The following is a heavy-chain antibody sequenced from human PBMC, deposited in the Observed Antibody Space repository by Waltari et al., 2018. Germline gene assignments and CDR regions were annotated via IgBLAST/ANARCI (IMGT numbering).Heavy chain of an antibody. CDR2: IYHTGST. D-gene: IGHD2-21*01. CDR1: GISISGSSW. V-gene: IGHV4-4*02. Sequence: QVQLQESGPGLLEPWGTLSLTCAVSGISISGSSWLRWVRQPPGKGLEWIGEIYHTGSTNHNPSLKGRVAISVDKSKNQISLRLTSVTAADTAIYYCASHIVGARGFIYWGQGTLVTVSS. CDR3: ASHIVGARGFIY. J-gene: IGHJ1*01.